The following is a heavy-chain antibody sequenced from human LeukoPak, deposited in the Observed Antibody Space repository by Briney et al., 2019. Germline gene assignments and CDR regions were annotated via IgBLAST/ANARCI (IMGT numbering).Heavy chain of an antibody. CDR3: ARLTKRNDPFAI. CDR1: GGAINSYY. V-gene: IGHV4-59*01. CDR2: IYYSGST. D-gene: IGHD1-14*01. J-gene: IGHJ3*02. Sequence: SETLSLTCSVSGGAINSYYWSWIRQPPGKGLEWIGYIYYSGSTNYNPSLKSRLTISVDTSKNQFSLKLGSVTAADTAVYYCARLTKRNDPFAIWGQGTMVTVSS.